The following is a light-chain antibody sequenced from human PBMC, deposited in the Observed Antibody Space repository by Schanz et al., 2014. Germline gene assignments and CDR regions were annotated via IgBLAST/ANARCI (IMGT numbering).Light chain of an antibody. V-gene: IGKV3-11*01. J-gene: IGKJ4*01. CDR2: DAS. CDR1: QSVSDN. CDR3: QQRSDWLLT. Sequence: EIVMTQSPATLSVSPGERATLSCRASQSVSDNLAWYQQKPGQAPSLLIYDASNRATGVSARFSGSGSGTDFTLTISSLEPEDFAVYYCQQRSDWLLTFGGGTKVEIK.